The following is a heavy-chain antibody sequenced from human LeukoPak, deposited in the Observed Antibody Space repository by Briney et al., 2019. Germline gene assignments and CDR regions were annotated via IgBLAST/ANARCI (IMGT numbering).Heavy chain of an antibody. CDR1: GYTFTGYY. J-gene: IGHJ4*02. CDR3: ARGSDDFWSGYSPSY. D-gene: IGHD3-3*01. V-gene: IGHV1-2*02. Sequence: ASVKVSCKASGYTFTGYYMHWVRQAPGQGLEWMGWINPNSGGTNYAQKFQGRVTMTRDTSISTAYMELSKLRSDDTAVYYCARGSDDFWSGYSPSYWGQGTLVTVSS. CDR2: INPNSGGT.